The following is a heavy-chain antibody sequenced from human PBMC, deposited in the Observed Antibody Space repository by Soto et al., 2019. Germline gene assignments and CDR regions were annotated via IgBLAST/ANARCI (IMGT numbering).Heavy chain of an antibody. Sequence: LGESLKISCKGSGYSFTSYWIGWVRQMPGKGLEWMGIIYPGDSDTRYSPPFQGQVTISADKSISTAYLQWSSLKASDTAMYYCARHLMYQYGDSTYAFDYWGQGTLVTVSS. J-gene: IGHJ4*02. D-gene: IGHD4-17*01. CDR1: GYSFTSYW. CDR3: ARHLMYQYGDSTYAFDY. CDR2: IYPGDSDT. V-gene: IGHV5-51*01.